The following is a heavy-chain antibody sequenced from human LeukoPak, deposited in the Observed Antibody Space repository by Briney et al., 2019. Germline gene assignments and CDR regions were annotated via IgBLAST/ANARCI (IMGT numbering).Heavy chain of an antibody. CDR1: GFTFNSYS. J-gene: IGHJ6*02. CDR3: SRVLYSSGWVFRGYCAMDV. Sequence: PGGSLRLSCAASGFTFNSYSMNWVRQAPGKGLEWVSSIESSSTYIYYADSVKGRFTVSRNNAENSLYLQMNSLRAEDTAVYYCSRVLYSSGWVFRGYCAMDVWGQGTTVTVSS. CDR2: IESSSTYI. D-gene: IGHD6-19*01. V-gene: IGHV3-21*01.